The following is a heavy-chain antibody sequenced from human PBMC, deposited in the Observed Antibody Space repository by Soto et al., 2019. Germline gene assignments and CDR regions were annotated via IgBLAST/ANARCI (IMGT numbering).Heavy chain of an antibody. V-gene: IGHV3-23*01. CDR3: AKESMVRGVIIPLDY. Sequence: GGSLRLSCAASGFTFSSYAMSRVRQAPGKGLEWVSAISGSGGSTYYADSVKGRFTISRDNSKNTLYLQMNSLRAEDTAVYYCAKESMVRGVIIPLDYWGQGTLVTVSS. CDR2: ISGSGGST. J-gene: IGHJ4*02. CDR1: GFTFSSYA. D-gene: IGHD3-10*01.